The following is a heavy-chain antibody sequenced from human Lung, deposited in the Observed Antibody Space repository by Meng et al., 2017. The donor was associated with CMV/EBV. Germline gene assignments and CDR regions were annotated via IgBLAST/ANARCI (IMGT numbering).Heavy chain of an antibody. Sequence: SGFTVSTNSMNWVRQAPGKGLEWVSVVYSGGSTYYADSVKGRFTISRDNSKNTLYLQMNSLRAEDTAVYYCARGDGSSGYSYLFDYWGQGTLVTVSS. CDR2: VYSGGST. D-gene: IGHD3-22*01. J-gene: IGHJ4*02. V-gene: IGHV3-66*02. CDR1: GFTVSTNS. CDR3: ARGDGSSGYSYLFDY.